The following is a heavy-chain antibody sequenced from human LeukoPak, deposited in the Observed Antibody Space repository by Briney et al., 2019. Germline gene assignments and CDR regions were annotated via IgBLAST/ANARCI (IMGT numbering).Heavy chain of an antibody. D-gene: IGHD3-16*02. V-gene: IGHV3-7*01. J-gene: IGHJ4*02. Sequence: PGGSLRLSCATSGFTFSRYWMGWVRQAPGKGLQWVGNIKEYGSHLYYLDSVKCRFTISRDNARKSLHLQMNSLRAEDTAVYFCARVICDYVWGSYRCHFDYWGQGTLVSVSS. CDR3: ARVICDYVWGSYRCHFDY. CDR1: GFTFSRYW. CDR2: IKEYGSHL.